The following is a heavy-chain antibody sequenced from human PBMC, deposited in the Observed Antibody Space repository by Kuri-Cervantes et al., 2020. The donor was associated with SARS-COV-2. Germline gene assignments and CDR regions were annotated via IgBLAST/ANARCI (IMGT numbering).Heavy chain of an antibody. CDR1: GFTFSSYA. CDR3: ARDVGSYFDY. CDR2: ISYDGSNK. Sequence: GGSLRLSCAASGFTFSSYAMHWVRQAPGKGLEWVAVISYDGSNKYYADSVKGRFTISRDNSKNTLYLQMNSLRAEDTAVYYCARDVGSYFDYRGQGTLVTVSS. J-gene: IGHJ4*02. V-gene: IGHV3-30*04. D-gene: IGHD2-15*01.